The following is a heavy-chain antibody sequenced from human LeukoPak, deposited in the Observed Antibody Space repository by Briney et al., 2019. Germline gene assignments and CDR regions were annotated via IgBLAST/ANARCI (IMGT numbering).Heavy chain of an antibody. Sequence: KPGGSLRLSCAASGFTFSSYSMNWVRQAPGKGLEWVSSISSISSHIYYADSVKGRFTISRDNAKNSLYLQMNSLRAEDTAVYYCARDPTPRYCSGGSCYTHYGMDVWGQGTTVTVSS. CDR3: ARDPTPRYCSGGSCYTHYGMDV. J-gene: IGHJ6*02. CDR2: ISSISSHI. V-gene: IGHV3-21*01. CDR1: GFTFSSYS. D-gene: IGHD2-15*01.